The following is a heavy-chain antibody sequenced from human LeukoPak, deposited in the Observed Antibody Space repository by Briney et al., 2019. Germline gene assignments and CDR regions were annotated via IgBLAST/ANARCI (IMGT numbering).Heavy chain of an antibody. D-gene: IGHD5-12*01. CDR1: GFTFSSYD. CDR2: IGTAGDT. CDR3: ASTARGYGLDY. J-gene: IGHJ4*02. V-gene: IGHV3-13*01. Sequence: GGSLRLSCSASGFTFSSYDMHWVRQAAGKGLEWVSAIGTAGDTSYPGSVKCRFNNSRENANNSLYLQMNSLRAGDTAAYYWASTARGYGLDYWGQGTLVTVSS.